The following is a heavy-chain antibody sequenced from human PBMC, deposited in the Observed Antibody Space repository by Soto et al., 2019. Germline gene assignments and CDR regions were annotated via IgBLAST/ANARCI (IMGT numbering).Heavy chain of an antibody. V-gene: IGHV3-74*01. D-gene: IGHD1-1*01. CDR1: GFTFSSYW. CDR3: ARESAGTHDSLDY. Sequence: GGSLRLSCAASGFTFSSYWMHWVRQAPGKGLVWVSRINSDGSGTSYAESVKGRFTISRDNAKNTLYLQMNSLRAEDTAVYYCARESAGTHDSLDYWGQGTLVTVSS. CDR2: INSDGSGT. J-gene: IGHJ4*02.